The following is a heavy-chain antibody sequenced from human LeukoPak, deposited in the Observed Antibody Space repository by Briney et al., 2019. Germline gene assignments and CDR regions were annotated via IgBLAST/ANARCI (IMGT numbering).Heavy chain of an antibody. V-gene: IGHV3-48*02. D-gene: IGHD2-15*01. CDR2: ISSSCSHK. Sequence: GGSLRLSCAASGYTFRSNSMNWVRQPPGKGLEWTTYISSSCSHKNYAKSAKGRFTISRDNDMNSLYLQTNSLGDEDTAGYSCARDVWYHDYWGQGTLVTVSS. CDR3: ARDVWYHDY. CDR1: GYTFRSNS. J-gene: IGHJ4*02.